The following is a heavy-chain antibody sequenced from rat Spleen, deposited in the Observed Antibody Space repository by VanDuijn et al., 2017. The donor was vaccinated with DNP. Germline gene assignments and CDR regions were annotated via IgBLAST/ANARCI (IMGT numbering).Heavy chain of an antibody. Sequence: EVQLVESGGGLVQPGRSLKLSCAASGFTFSDYYMAWVRQAPTKGLEGVASISYDGGSTYYRDSGKGRFTISRDKAKSSLYLQMDSLGSEDTATYYCTTAGGPWGYFDYWGQGVMVTVSS. CDR3: TTAGGPWGYFDY. CDR1: GFTFSDYY. CDR2: ISYDGGST. J-gene: IGHJ2*01. D-gene: IGHD1-11*01. V-gene: IGHV5-20*01.